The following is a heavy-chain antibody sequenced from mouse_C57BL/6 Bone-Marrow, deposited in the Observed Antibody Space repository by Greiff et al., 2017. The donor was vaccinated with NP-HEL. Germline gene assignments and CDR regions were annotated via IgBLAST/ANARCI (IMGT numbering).Heavy chain of an antibody. CDR3: ARKVDYGRSYEFAY. Sequence: QVQLQQPGAELVKPGASVKLSCKASGYTFTTYWMQWVKQRPGQGLEWIGEIDPSDSYTNYNQKFKGKATLNVDTSSSTAYMQLSSLTSEDTAVYYGARKVDYGRSYEFAYWGQGTLVTVSA. V-gene: IGHV1-50*01. CDR2: IDPSDSYT. CDR1: GYTFTTYW. J-gene: IGHJ3*01. D-gene: IGHD1-1*01.